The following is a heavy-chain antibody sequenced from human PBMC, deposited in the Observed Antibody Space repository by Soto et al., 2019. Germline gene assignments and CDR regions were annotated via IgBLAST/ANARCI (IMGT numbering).Heavy chain of an antibody. J-gene: IGHJ6*02. CDR1: GFTFSSSG. D-gene: IGHD2-8*02. CDR2: IWYDGSNK. CDR3: ARGAGGRTLYYYYGMDV. V-gene: IGHV3-33*01. Sequence: QVQLVESGGGVVQPGRSLRLSCAASGFTFSSSGMHWVRQAPGKGLEWVAVIWYDGSNKYYADSVKDRFTISRDNSKNTLYLQMNSLRAEDTAVYYCARGAGGRTLYYYYGMDVWGQGTTVTVSS.